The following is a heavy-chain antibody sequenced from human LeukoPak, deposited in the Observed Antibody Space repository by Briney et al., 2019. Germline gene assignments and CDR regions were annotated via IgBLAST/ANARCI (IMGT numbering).Heavy chain of an antibody. J-gene: IGHJ3*02. D-gene: IGHD1-7*01. Sequence: SGPTLVNPTQTLTLTCTFSGFSLSTSGVGVGWIRQPPGKALEWLALIYWDDDKRYSPSLKSRLTITKDTSKNQVVLTMTNMDPVDTATYYCAHRLIEYEYNWNYVDAFDIWGQGTMVTVSS. CDR2: IYWDDDK. CDR1: GFSLSTSGVG. CDR3: AHRLIEYEYNWNYVDAFDI. V-gene: IGHV2-5*02.